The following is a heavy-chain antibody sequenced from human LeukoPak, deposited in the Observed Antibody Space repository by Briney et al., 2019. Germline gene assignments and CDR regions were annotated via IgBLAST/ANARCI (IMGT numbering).Heavy chain of an antibody. J-gene: IGHJ5*02. V-gene: IGHV4-38-2*02. CDR1: GYSTSSSYY. Sequence: SETLSLTCTVSGYSTSSSYYWGWIRQPPGKGLEWIGSIYHSGSTYYNPSLKSRVTISVDTSKNQFSLKLSSVTAADTAVYYCARDTSEEYQLLYNWFDPWGQGTLVTVSS. CDR3: ARDTSEEYQLLYNWFDP. D-gene: IGHD2-2*02. CDR2: IYHSGST.